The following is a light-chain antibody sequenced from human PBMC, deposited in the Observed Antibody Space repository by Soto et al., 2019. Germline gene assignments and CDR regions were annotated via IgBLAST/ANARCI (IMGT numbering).Light chain of an antibody. J-gene: IGKJ1*01. V-gene: IGKV1-39*01. CDR2: AAS. CDR1: QGIISY. Sequence: DIQMTQSPSSLSASAGDIVTITCRASQGIISYLTFYQHKPGKAPKLLIYAASNFDSGCPSIFSCSLSDTDFSLTIISLQPEHFSTYSCQQSYSTRWTFGQGTKVDIK. CDR3: QQSYSTRWT.